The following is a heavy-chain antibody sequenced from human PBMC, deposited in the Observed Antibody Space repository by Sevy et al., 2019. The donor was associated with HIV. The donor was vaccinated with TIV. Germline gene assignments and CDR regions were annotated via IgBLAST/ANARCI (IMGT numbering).Heavy chain of an antibody. CDR2: IYHSGGT. V-gene: IGHV4-4*02. D-gene: IGHD2-2*03. CDR1: GGSISSNNW. J-gene: IGHJ4*02. Sequence: SETLSLTCAVSGGSISSNNWWNWVRQTPGKGLEWIGEIYHSGGTNRNPSLKSRVTISVGKSKNQFSLKLSSVTAADTAVYYCARGVGGYCSSTSCHVDYWGQGTLVTVSS. CDR3: ARGVGGYCSSTSCHVDY.